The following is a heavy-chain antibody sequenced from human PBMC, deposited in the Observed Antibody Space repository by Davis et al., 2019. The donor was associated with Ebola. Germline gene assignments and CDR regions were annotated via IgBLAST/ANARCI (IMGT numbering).Heavy chain of an antibody. D-gene: IGHD2-2*01. CDR2: ISGNGGRT. V-gene: IGHV3-23*01. Sequence: GESLKLSCAASGLTFSTYDMNWVRQAPGKGLEWVSEISGNGGRTYYADSVKGRFTISRDNSMNTLYLQMNSMRAEDTAVYYCAKVYVRGYCSSTSCRGYGMDVWGQGTTVTVSS. CDR1: GLTFSTYD. J-gene: IGHJ6*02. CDR3: AKVYVRGYCSSTSCRGYGMDV.